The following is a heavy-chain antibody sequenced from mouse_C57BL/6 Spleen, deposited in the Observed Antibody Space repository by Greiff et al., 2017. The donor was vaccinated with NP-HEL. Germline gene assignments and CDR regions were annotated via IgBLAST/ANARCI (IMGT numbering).Heavy chain of an antibody. V-gene: IGHV1-72*01. D-gene: IGHD1-1*01. CDR3: ARSDYYGSSYPFAY. J-gene: IGHJ3*01. CDR2: IDTNSGGT. CDR1: GYTFTSYW. Sequence: VQLQQSGAELVKPGASVKLSCKASGYTFTSYWMHWVKQRPGRGLEWIGRIDTNSGGTKYNEKFKSKATLTVDKPSSTAYMQLSSLTSEDSAVYYCARSDYYGSSYPFAYWGQGTLVTVSA.